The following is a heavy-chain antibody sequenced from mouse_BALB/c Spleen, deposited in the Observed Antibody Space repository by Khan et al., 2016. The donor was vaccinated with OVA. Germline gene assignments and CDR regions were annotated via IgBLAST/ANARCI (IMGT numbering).Heavy chain of an antibody. D-gene: IGHD2-3*01. CDR2: IDPENGNT. CDR3: AREGYSPWFAY. Sequence: VQLQQSGAELVRPGALVKLSCKASGFNIKDYYIHWVKQRPEQGLEWIGWIDPENGNTIYDPKFQGQASIAADTSSNTAYLQRSSLTSEDTAVYYGAREGYSPWFAYWGQGTLVTVSA. V-gene: IGHV14-1*02. CDR1: GFNIKDYY. J-gene: IGHJ3*01.